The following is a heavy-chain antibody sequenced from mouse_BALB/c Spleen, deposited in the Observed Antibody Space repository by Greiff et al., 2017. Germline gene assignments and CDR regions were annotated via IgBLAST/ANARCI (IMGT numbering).Heavy chain of an antibody. V-gene: IGHV5-6-5*01. CDR3: AREKGNYYGSSFAY. CDR1: GFTFSSYA. CDR2: ISSGGST. D-gene: IGHD1-1*01. J-gene: IGHJ3*01. Sequence: EVKVVESGGGLVKPGGSLKLSCAASGFTFSSYAMSWVRQTPEKRLEWVASISSGGSTYYPDSVKGRFTISRDNARNILYLQMSSLRSEDTAMYYCAREKGNYYGSSFAYWGQGTLVTVSA.